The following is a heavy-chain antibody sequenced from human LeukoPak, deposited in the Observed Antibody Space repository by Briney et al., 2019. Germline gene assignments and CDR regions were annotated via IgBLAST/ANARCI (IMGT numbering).Heavy chain of an antibody. CDR1: GFTFSSYS. V-gene: IGHV3-21*01. J-gene: IGHJ4*02. CDR2: ISSSSSYI. Sequence: PGGSLRLSCAASGFTFSSYSMNWVRQAPGEGLEWVSSISSSSSYIYYADSVKGRFTISRDNAKNSLYLQMNGLRAEDTAVYYCAREYSSSRFDYWGQGTLVTVSS. CDR3: AREYSSSRFDY. D-gene: IGHD6-6*01.